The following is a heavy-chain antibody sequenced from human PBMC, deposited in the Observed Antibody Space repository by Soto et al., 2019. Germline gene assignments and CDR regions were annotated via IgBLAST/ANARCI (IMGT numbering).Heavy chain of an antibody. Sequence: PSKSLSLTCTVSVRSISIYYWSWIRQPPGKGLEWIGYIYYSGSTNYNPSLKSRVTISVDTSKNQFSLKLSSVTAADTAVYYCARDQGARGIQLWPTGGMDVWGQGTTVTVSS. D-gene: IGHD5-18*01. CDR3: ARDQGARGIQLWPTGGMDV. J-gene: IGHJ6*02. CDR1: VRSISIYY. V-gene: IGHV4-59*01. CDR2: IYYSGST.